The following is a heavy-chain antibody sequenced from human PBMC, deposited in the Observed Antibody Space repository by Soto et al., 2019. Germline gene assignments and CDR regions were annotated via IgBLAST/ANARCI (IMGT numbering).Heavy chain of an antibody. Sequence: GGSLRLSCVASGFTVSSNYMTWVRQAPGKGLEWVSVIHSGGSTFYADSVKGRFTISRDNSNNTLYLQVNSLRAEDTAAYYCARGFGDRIRGFMRYGIDVWGQGTTVTVSS. CDR3: ARGFGDRIRGFMRYGIDV. D-gene: IGHD3-16*01. CDR1: GFTVSSNY. CDR2: IHSGGST. V-gene: IGHV3-53*01. J-gene: IGHJ6*02.